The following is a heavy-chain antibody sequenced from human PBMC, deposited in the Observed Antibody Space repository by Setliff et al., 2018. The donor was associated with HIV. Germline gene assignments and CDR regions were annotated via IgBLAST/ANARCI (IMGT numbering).Heavy chain of an antibody. CDR3: AREFPGGTKGFDY. J-gene: IGHJ4*02. D-gene: IGHD1-1*01. Sequence: ASVKVSCKASGYTFTSYILHWVRQAAGQGLEWVGRIAPSSGGIHYAQKFQDRVTMTRDTSTSTVYMDLSRLRSEDTAVSYCAREFPGGTKGFDYWGQGTLVTVSS. CDR1: GYTFTSYI. CDR2: IAPSSGGI. V-gene: IGHV1-46*01.